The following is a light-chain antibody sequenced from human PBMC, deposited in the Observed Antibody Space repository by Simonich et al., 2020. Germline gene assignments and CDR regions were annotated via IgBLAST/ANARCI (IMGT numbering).Light chain of an antibody. V-gene: IGKV4-1*01. CDR1: QSVLYSSNNKNY. CDR3: QQYYSTPYT. J-gene: IGKJ2*01. CDR2: WAS. Sequence: DIVMTQSPDFLAVSLGERATINCKSSQSVLYSSNNKNYLAWYQKKPGQPPKLLIYWASTRESVVPDRFSGSGSGTDFTLTISSLQAEDVAVYYCQQYYSTPYTFGQGTKLEIK.